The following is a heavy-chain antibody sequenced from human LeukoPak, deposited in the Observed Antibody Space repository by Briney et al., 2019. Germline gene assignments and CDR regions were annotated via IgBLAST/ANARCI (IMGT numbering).Heavy chain of an antibody. D-gene: IGHD2/OR15-2a*01. V-gene: IGHV1-46*01. Sequence: ASVKVSCKASGYTFTSYYMHWVRQAPGHGLEWMGIINPSGGSTSYAQKFQGRVTMTRDTSTSTVYMELSSLRSEDTAVYYCARRRTSYGPVSAFDIWGQGTMVTASS. CDR3: ARRRTSYGPVSAFDI. CDR2: INPSGGST. J-gene: IGHJ3*02. CDR1: GYTFTSYY.